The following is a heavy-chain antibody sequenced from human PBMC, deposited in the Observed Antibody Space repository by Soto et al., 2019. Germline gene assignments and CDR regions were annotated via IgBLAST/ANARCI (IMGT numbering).Heavy chain of an antibody. CDR3: ARDRITIFGVVTTPDAFDI. CDR2: INPSGGST. Sequence: GASVKVSCKASGYTFTICYMHWVRQAPGQGLEWMGIINPSGGSTSYAQKFQGRVTMTRDTSTSTVYMELSSLRSEDTAVYYCARDRITIFGVVTTPDAFDIWGQGTMVTVSS. V-gene: IGHV1-46*01. D-gene: IGHD3-3*01. CDR1: GYTFTICY. J-gene: IGHJ3*02.